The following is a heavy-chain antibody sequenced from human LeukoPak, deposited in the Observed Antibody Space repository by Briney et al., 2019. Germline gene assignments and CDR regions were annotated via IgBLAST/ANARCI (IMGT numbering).Heavy chain of an antibody. D-gene: IGHD2-2*01. CDR2: LYTSGST. J-gene: IGHJ3*02. CDR3: ARDWAYCSDTSCYRRDAFAT. V-gene: IGHV4-61*02. CDR1: GDSVSSGNYY. Sequence: PSETLSLTCTVSGDSVSSGNYYWTWIRQPAGKGLEWIGRLYTSGSTNYNPSLKSRVTISVDTSKNQFSLKLNSVTPADTAMYFCARDWAYCSDTSCYRRDAFATWGQGTMVTVSS.